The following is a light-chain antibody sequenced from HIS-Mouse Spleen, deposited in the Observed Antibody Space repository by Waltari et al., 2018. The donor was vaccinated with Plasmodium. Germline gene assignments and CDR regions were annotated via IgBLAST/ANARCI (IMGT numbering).Light chain of an antibody. Sequence: EIVLTHSPATLSLSPGERATLSCRARTSVSSYLAWYQQKPGQAPRLLIYDASNRATGIPARFSGSGSGTDFTLTISSLEPEDFAVYYCQQRSNWPPLTFGGGTKVEIK. CDR1: TSVSSY. V-gene: IGKV3-11*01. J-gene: IGKJ4*01. CDR2: DAS. CDR3: QQRSNWPPLT.